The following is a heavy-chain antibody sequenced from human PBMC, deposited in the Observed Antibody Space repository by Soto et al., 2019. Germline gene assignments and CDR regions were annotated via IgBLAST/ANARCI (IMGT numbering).Heavy chain of an antibody. D-gene: IGHD3-10*02. CDR2: ISYDGSNK. CDR1: GFSFSSYG. V-gene: IGHV3-30*18. J-gene: IGHJ6*02. CDR3: AKGILFGELSSPFYGMDV. Sequence: PGGSLRLSCAASGFSFSSYGMPWVRQAPGKGLEWVAVISYDGSNKYYADSVKGRFTISRDNPKNTLYVQMNSLRPGDTAVYYCAKGILFGELSSPFYGMDVWGQGTTVTVSS.